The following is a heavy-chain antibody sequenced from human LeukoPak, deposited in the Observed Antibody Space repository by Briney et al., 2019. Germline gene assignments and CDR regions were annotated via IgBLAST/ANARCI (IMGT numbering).Heavy chain of an antibody. CDR2: INPNSGGT. V-gene: IGHV1-2*02. CDR3: ARDLSTYSSSWYGDY. Sequence: ASVKVSCKAPGYTFTGYYMHWVRQAPGQGLEWMGWINPNSGGTNYAQKFQGRVTMTRDTSISTAYMELSRLRSDDTAVYYCARDLSTYSSSWYGDYWGQGTLVTVSS. J-gene: IGHJ4*02. D-gene: IGHD6-13*01. CDR1: GYTFTGYY.